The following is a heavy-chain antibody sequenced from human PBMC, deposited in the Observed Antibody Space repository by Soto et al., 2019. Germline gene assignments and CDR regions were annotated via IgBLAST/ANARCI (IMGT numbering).Heavy chain of an antibody. CDR1: RFMFSSYW. D-gene: IGHD5-18*01. J-gene: IGHJ6*02. V-gene: IGHV3-74*01. CDR2: INSDGVTT. CDR3: ARGSGYSYGYHYYGMDF. Sequence: GGSLRLSCAASRFMFSSYWMHWVRQAPGKGLVWVSRINSDGVTTKYADSVKGRFTISRDNDKNTLYLQMNSLRAEDTAVYYCARGSGYSYGYHYYGMDFWGQGTTVTVSS.